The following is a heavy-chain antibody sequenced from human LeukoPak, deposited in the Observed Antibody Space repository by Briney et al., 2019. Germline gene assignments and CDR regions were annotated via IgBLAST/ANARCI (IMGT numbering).Heavy chain of an antibody. D-gene: IGHD1/OR15-1a*01. J-gene: IGHJ4*02. CDR2: INMDGTTI. Sequence: GGSLRLSCAASGFTFSTYWMHWVRQSPGKGLVWVSRINMDGTTISYAGPVEGRFTISRDNAKNTLYLQMNSLRAEDTAVYYCAKDRLWEQYYFDYWGQGTLVTVSS. V-gene: IGHV3-74*01. CDR1: GFTFSTYW. CDR3: AKDRLWEQYYFDY.